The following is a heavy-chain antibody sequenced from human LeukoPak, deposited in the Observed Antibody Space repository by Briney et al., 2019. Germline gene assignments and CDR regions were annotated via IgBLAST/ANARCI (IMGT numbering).Heavy chain of an antibody. CDR3: ARRPGTVINNPFYSGLDV. D-gene: IGHD4-23*01. CDR2: INHSGST. J-gene: IGHJ6*02. Sequence: SETLSLTCAVYGGSFSGYYWSWIRQPPGKGLEWIGEINHSGSTNYNPSLKSRVTISVDTSKNQFSLKLTSVTAADTAVYYCARRPGTVINNPFYSGLDVWGQGTTVTVSS. V-gene: IGHV4-34*01. CDR1: GGSFSGYY.